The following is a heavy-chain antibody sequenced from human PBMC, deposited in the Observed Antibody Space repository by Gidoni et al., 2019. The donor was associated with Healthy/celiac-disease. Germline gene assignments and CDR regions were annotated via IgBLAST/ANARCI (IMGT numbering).Heavy chain of an antibody. V-gene: IGHV3-48*02. CDR3: ASFGLSVAY. D-gene: IGHD3-10*01. CDR1: GFTFSSYS. CDR2: ISSSSSTI. Sequence: EVQLVESGCGSVQPGGSLRLSCASSGFTFSSYSMNWVRQAPGKGLEWVSYISSSSSTIYYADSVKGRFTISRDKAKNSLYLQMISLRDEDTAVYYCASFGLSVAYWGQGTLVTVSS. J-gene: IGHJ4*02.